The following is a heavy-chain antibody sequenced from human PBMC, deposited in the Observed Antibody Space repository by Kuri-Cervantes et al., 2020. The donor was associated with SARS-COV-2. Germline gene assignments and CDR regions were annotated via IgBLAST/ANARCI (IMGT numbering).Heavy chain of an antibody. Sequence: ASVKVSCKVSGYTLTELSMHWVRQAPGKGLEWMGGFDPEDGETIYAQKFQGRVTMTEDTSTDTAYMELSSLRSEDTAVYYCARDREITGAPYDAFDIWGQGTMVTVSS. J-gene: IGHJ3*02. CDR2: FDPEDGET. CDR1: GYTLTELS. V-gene: IGHV1-24*01. D-gene: IGHD7-27*01. CDR3: ARDREITGAPYDAFDI.